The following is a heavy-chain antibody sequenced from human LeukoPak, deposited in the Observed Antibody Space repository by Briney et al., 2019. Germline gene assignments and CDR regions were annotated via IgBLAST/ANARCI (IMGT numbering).Heavy chain of an antibody. CDR1: GYTFTGYY. CDR2: INTNTGNP. CDR3: ARAARVVAATARDYYYGMDV. V-gene: IGHV7-4-1*02. J-gene: IGHJ6*02. D-gene: IGHD2-15*01. Sequence: ASVKVSCKASGYTFTGYYMHWVRQAPGQGLEWMGWINTNTGNPTYAQGFTGRFVFSLDTSVSTAYLQISSLKAEDTAVYYCARAARVVAATARDYYYGMDVWGQGTTVTVSS.